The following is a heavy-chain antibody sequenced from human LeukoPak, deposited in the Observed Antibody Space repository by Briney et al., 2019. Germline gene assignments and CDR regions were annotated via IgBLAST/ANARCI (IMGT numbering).Heavy chain of an antibody. CDR2: ISGSGGST. CDR1: GFTFSSYA. D-gene: IGHD3-9*01. V-gene: IGHV3-23*01. CDR3: AKPGLRYFDWLLKY. Sequence: GGSLSLSCAASGFTFSSYAMSWVRQAPGEGLEWVSAISGSGGSTYYADSVKGRFTISRDNSKNTLYLQMNSLRAEDTAVYYCAKPGLRYFDWLLKYWGQGTLVTVSS. J-gene: IGHJ4*02.